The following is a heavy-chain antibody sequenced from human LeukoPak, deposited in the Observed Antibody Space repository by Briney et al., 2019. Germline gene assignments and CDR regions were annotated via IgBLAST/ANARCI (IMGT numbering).Heavy chain of an antibody. CDR1: TGSMNSYY. Sequence: SETLSLTCTVPTGSMNSYYWSWIRQPPGKGLEWIGSVYYSGSTKYNPALQSRVTTSVDTSKNQFSLKLSSVTAADTAVYYCARDSGSYYYAFDIWGQGTMVTVSS. D-gene: IGHD1-26*01. J-gene: IGHJ3*02. CDR2: VYYSGST. CDR3: ARDSGSYYYAFDI. V-gene: IGHV4-59*01.